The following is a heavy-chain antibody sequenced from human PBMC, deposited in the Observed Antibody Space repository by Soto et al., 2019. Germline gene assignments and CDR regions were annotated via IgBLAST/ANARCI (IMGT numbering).Heavy chain of an antibody. V-gene: IGHV1-18*04. J-gene: IGHJ6*02. CDR1: GYTFTSYG. CDR3: ARGGYCSSTSCYTHRHYYYCMDV. D-gene: IGHD2-2*02. Sequence: ASVKVSCKASGYTFTSYGISWVRQAPGQGLEWMGWISAYNGNTNYAQKLQGRVTMTTDTSTSTAYMELRSLRSDDTAVYYCARGGYCSSTSCYTHRHYYYCMDVWGQGTTVTVSS. CDR2: ISAYNGNT.